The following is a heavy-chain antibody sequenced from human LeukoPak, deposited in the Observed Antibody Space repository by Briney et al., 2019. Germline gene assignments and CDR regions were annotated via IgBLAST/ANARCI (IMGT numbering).Heavy chain of an antibody. CDR3: ARIPYSSGWYEWLDDY. CDR1: GYTFTSYY. J-gene: IGHJ4*02. V-gene: IGHV1-2*02. D-gene: IGHD6-19*01. CDR2: INPNSGGT. Sequence: ASVKVSCKASGYTFTSYYMHWVRQAPGQGLEWMGIINPNSGGTNYAQKFQGRVTMTRDTSISTAYMELSRLRSDDTAVYYCARIPYSSGWYEWLDDYRGQGTLVTVSS.